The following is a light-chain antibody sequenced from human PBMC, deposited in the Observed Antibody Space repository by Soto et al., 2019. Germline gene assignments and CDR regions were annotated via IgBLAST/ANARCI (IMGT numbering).Light chain of an antibody. CDR3: QQYSRALLT. V-gene: IGKV3-20*01. CDR2: GAS. J-gene: IGKJ1*01. Sequence: EIVLPQSPETLSLSPGERSTLSGSASQSVSNNYLAWYQQKPGQAPKLVIYGASIRATGIPDRFSASGSGTDFTLTISRLEPEDFAVYYCQQYSRALLTFGHGTKVDIK. CDR1: QSVSNNY.